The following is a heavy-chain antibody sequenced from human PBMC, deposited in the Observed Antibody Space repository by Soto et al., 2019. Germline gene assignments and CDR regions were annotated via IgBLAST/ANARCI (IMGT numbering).Heavy chain of an antibody. J-gene: IGHJ4*02. CDR3: ARGGALSTSWYWGDGLDS. D-gene: IGHD6-13*01. CDR1: GYSFSSHA. CDR2: IIPVFGTP. Sequence: QVQLEQSGSEVQKSGSSVKVSCKASGYSFSSHAITWVRQAPGQGLEWMGGIIPVFGTPTYAQKFQGRLTISADKSTNPPSLELRSLRSEDTAVYYCARGGALSTSWYWGDGLDSWGQGTQVTVAS. V-gene: IGHV1-69*06.